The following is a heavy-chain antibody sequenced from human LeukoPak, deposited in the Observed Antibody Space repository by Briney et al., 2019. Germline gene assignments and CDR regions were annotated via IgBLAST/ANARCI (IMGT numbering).Heavy chain of an antibody. CDR3: AKDSSKRGYSYGYYGY. CDR1: GFTFDDYA. D-gene: IGHD5-18*01. CDR2: ISGNSGSI. J-gene: IGHJ4*02. V-gene: IGHV3-9*01. Sequence: SLRLSCAASGFTFDDYAMHWVRQVPGKGLEWVSGISGNSGSIGYADSVKGRFTISRDNAKNSLYLQMNSLRAEDTALYYCAKDSSKRGYSYGYYGYWGQGTLVTVSS.